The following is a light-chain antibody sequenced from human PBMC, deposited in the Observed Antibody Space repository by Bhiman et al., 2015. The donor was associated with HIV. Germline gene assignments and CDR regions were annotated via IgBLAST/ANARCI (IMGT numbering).Light chain of an antibody. CDR2: YDS. CDR1: NIGSKS. V-gene: IGLV3-21*01. Sequence: SYELTQAPSVSVAPGKPASITCGGDNIGSKSVHWYQQKPGQAPVVVMFYDSNRPSGIPERFSGSTSGNTATLTISGTQAMDEADYYCQAWDTSTYVFGSGTTVTVL. CDR3: QAWDTSTYV. J-gene: IGLJ1*01.